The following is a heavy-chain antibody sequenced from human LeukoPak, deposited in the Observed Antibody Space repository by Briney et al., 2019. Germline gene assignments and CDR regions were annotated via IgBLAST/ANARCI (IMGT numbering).Heavy chain of an antibody. CDR3: ARGSETAGLRYFD. J-gene: IGHJ4*02. D-gene: IGHD3-9*01. CDR1: GGSISSSSYY. CDR2: IYYSGST. Sequence: PSETLSLTCTVSGGSISSSSYYWGWIRQPPGKGLGWIGSIYYSGSTYYNPSLKSRVTISVDTSKNQFSLKLSSVTAADTAVYYCARGSETAGLRYFDWGQGTLVTVSS. V-gene: IGHV4-39*07.